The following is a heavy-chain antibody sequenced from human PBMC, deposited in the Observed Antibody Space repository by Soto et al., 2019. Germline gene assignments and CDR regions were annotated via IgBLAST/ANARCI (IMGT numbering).Heavy chain of an antibody. J-gene: IGHJ5*02. D-gene: IGHD5-12*01. CDR2: TYFRSKWYN. Sequence: QTLSLTSAISGDSVSSNTASCNLIRHSPSRGLEWLGRTYFRSKWYNDYAVSVKSRIIINPDTSNNQFSLQLKSVTPEDTAAYFCAKGDNLGPKTGYAFDPWGQGIMVTVSS. CDR3: AKGDNLGPKTGYAFDP. V-gene: IGHV6-1*01. CDR1: GDSVSSNTAS.